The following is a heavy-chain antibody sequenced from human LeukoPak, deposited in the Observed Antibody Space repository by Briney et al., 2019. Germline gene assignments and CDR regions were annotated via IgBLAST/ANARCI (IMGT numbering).Heavy chain of an antibody. CDR3: TTETGKWLRFLARESRYYYYYYMDV. J-gene: IGHJ6*03. D-gene: IGHD5-12*01. CDR2: IKSKSDGGTT. CDR1: GITLSNAW. Sequence: PGGSLRLSCAASGITLSNAWMSWVRQAPGKGLEWIGRIKSKSDGGTTDYAAPVKGRFTISRDDSKNTLYLQMNSLKIEDTAVYYCTTETGKWLRFLARESRYYYYYYMDVWGKGPRSPSP. V-gene: IGHV3-15*01.